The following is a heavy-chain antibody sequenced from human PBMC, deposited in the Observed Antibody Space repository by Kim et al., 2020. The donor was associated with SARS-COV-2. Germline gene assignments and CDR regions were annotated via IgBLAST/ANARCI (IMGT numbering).Heavy chain of an antibody. CDR3: ARGGEYDSSGGYQLGLFDH. D-gene: IGHD3-3*01. CDR2: IFYSGTA. J-gene: IGHJ5*02. CDR1: GGSVSSGDYY. V-gene: IGHV4-31*03. Sequence: SETLSLTCTVSGGSVSSGDYYWNWIRQHPGKGLEWIGYIFYSGTASYSPSLKSRLTISVDTSKNQFSLKLSSVTAADTAVYYCARGGEYDSSGGYQLGLFDHWGQGTLVTVSS.